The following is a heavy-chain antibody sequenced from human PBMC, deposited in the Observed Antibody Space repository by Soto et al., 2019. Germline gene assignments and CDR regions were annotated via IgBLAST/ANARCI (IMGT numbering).Heavy chain of an antibody. CDR3: ARERNYESSGYSYYDGMDV. CDR1: GGSINSGGYY. J-gene: IGHJ6*02. CDR2: IYYGGST. Sequence: QVQLQESGTGLVKPSQTLSLPCTVSGGSINSGGYYWSWIRQHPGNGLEWIGYIYYGGSTYYNPSLTRRVTISVDTSKNQFSLKWCSVTASDTAVYDCARERNYESSGYSYYDGMDVWGQGTTVTFSS. D-gene: IGHD3-22*01. V-gene: IGHV4-31*03.